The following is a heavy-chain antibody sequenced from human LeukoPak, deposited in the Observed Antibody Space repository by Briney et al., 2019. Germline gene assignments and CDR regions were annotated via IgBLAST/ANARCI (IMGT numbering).Heavy chain of an antibody. D-gene: IGHD1/OR15-1a*01. CDR3: AKDFEFKWQQPSDH. V-gene: IGHV3-23*01. Sequence: GGSLRLPCAVSGFSFSNYAMSWARQFPGKGREWASGISGTGGNTYYADSVKGRFTISRDNSKNMLYLQMNTLTAEDTAIYFCAKDFEFKWQQPSDHWGQGTPVTVSS. J-gene: IGHJ4*02. CDR2: ISGTGGNT. CDR1: GFSFSNYA.